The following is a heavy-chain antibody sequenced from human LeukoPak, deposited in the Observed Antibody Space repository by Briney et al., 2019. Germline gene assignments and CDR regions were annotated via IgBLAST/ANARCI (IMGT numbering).Heavy chain of an antibody. J-gene: IGHJ4*02. CDR3: ARGRFGELYDY. CDR1: GYSISSGYY. D-gene: IGHD3-10*01. CDR2: IYHSGKT. V-gene: IGHV4-38-2*01. Sequence: PSETLSLTCAVSGYSISSGYYWDWIRQPPGKGLEWTGSIYHSGKTYNNPSLKSRVTISVDTSKNQFSLKLSSVTAADTAVYYCARGRFGELYDYWGQGTLVTVSS.